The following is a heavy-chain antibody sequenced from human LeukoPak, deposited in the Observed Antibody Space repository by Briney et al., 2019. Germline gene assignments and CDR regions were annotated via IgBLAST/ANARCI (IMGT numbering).Heavy chain of an antibody. V-gene: IGHV3-48*02. Sequence: GGSLRLSCEASGFTFSAYSMNWVRQAPGKGLEWVSYISLSSSTIYYADSVKGRFTISRDNAKNSLYLQMSSLRDEDTAVYYCAAPTSYYSFDYWGQGTLVTVSS. J-gene: IGHJ4*02. CDR2: ISLSSSTI. D-gene: IGHD2-21*01. CDR1: GFTFSAYS. CDR3: AAPTSYYSFDY.